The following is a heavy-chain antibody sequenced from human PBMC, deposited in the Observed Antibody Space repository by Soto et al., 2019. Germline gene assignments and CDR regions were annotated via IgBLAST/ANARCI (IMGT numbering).Heavy chain of an antibody. CDR3: ARELKRTFFGVVAGLPYYFDY. CDR2: LIPIFGTA. CDR1: AGTFSSYA. Sequence: SVKVSCKASAGTFSSYASSWVRQAPGQGLEWMGGLIPIFGTANYAQKFQGRVTITADESTSTAYMELSSLRSEDTAVYYCARELKRTFFGVVAGLPYYFDYPGQGALVTVSS. D-gene: IGHD3-3*01. V-gene: IGHV1-69*13. J-gene: IGHJ4*02.